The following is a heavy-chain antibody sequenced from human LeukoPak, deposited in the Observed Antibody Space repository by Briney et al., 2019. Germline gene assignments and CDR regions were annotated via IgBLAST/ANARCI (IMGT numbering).Heavy chain of an antibody. V-gene: IGHV3-9*01. CDR2: ISWNGGSI. CDR1: GFTFDNYA. CDR3: AKEGSNFDY. Sequence: GGSLRLSCSASGFTFDNYAMHWVRLAPGKGLEWVSGISWNGGSIGYADSVKGRFTISRDNSKNTLYLQMNSLRAEETAVYYCAKEGSNFDYWGQGTLVTVSS. J-gene: IGHJ4*02.